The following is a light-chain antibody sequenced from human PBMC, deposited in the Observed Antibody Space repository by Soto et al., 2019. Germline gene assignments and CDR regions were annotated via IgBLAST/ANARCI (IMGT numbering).Light chain of an antibody. V-gene: IGLV1-44*01. CDR2: DND. CDR1: SSNIGSNT. J-gene: IGLJ1*01. Sequence: QSVLTQPPSASGTPGQRVTISASGSSSNIGSNTASWYQQVPGTAPKLLIYDNDERPSGVPGRFSGSKSGTSASLAISVLQSEDEADYYCATWDDSRNGYVFGPGTKLTVL. CDR3: ATWDDSRNGYV.